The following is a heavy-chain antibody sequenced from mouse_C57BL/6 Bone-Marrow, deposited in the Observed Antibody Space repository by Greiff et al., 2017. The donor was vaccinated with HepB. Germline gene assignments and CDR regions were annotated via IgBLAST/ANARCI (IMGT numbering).Heavy chain of an antibody. CDR3: ARGDYDWFAY. CDR1: GYTFTSYW. V-gene: IGHV1-50*01. J-gene: IGHJ3*01. CDR2: IDPSDSYT. D-gene: IGHD2-4*01. Sequence: QVHVKQSGAELVKPGASVKLSCKASGYTFTSYWMQWVKQRPGQGLEWIGEIDPSDSYTNYNQKFKGKATLTVDTSSSTAYMQLSSLTSEDSAVYYCARGDYDWFAYWGQGTLVTVSA.